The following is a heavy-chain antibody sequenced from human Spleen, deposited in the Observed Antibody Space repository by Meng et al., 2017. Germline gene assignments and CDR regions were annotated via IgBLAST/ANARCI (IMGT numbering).Heavy chain of an antibody. J-gene: IGHJ4*02. Sequence: HVQLQQLGAGLLKPSETLSLTCVVSGGSFSDYYWRWIRQPPGKGLEWIGEINHSGSTNYNPSLESRATISVDTSQNNLSLKLSSVTAADSAVYYCARGPTTMAHDFDYWGQGTLVTVSS. CDR3: ARGPTTMAHDFDY. D-gene: IGHD4-11*01. CDR2: INHSGST. V-gene: IGHV4-34*01. CDR1: GGSFSDYY.